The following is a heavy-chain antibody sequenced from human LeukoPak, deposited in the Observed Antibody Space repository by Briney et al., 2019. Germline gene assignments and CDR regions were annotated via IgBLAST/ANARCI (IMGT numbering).Heavy chain of an antibody. D-gene: IGHD6-19*01. CDR1: GGSFSGYY. Sequence: SETLSLTCAVYGGSFSGYYWSWIRQPPGKGLEWIGEINHRRHTNHKPSLKSRVTIQLDTSKNEFSLQLSSVTAADTAVYYCARSPYSSGFGYWGQGTQVTVSS. V-gene: IGHV4-34*01. CDR3: ARSPYSSGFGY. J-gene: IGHJ4*02. CDR2: INHRRHT.